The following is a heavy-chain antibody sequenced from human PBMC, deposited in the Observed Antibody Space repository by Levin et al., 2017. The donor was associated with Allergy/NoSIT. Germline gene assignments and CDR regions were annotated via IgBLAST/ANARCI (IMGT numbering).Heavy chain of an antibody. V-gene: IGHV3-21*06. CDR1: GFTFTNYN. Sequence: GESLKISCAASGFTFTNYNMNWVRQAPGRGLEWVSSISSSGRYIYYADSLKGRFTISRDNTKNSLYLQMNSLRAEDTAVYYCARDEESFGDAFDIWGQGTRVTVSS. CDR3: ARDEESFGDAFDI. D-gene: IGHD3-16*01. J-gene: IGHJ3*02. CDR2: ISSSGRYI.